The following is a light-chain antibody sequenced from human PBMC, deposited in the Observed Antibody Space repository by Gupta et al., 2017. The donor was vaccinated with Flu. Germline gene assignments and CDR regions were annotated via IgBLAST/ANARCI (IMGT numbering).Light chain of an antibody. J-gene: IGKJ4*01. CDR2: WAS. Sequence: IVMTQSPDSLAVSLGERATINCKSSQSVLYSSNNKNYLAWYQQKPGQPPKLLIYWASTRESGVPDRFSGSGSGTDFTLTISSLKAEDVAVYYCQQYYRTPLTFGGGTKVEIK. V-gene: IGKV4-1*01. CDR1: QSVLYSSNNKNY. CDR3: QQYYRTPLT.